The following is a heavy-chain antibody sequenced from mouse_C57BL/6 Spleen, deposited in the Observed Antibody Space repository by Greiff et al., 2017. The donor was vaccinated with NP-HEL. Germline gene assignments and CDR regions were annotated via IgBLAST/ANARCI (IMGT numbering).Heavy chain of an antibody. Sequence: VQLQQPGAELVMPGASVKLSCKASGYTFTSYWMHWVKQRPGQGLEWIGEIDPSDSYTNYNQKFKGKSTLTADKSSSTAYMELRSLTSEDSAVYFCARRTTVVAPYAMDYWGQGTSVTVSS. CDR1: GYTFTSYW. CDR2: IDPSDSYT. V-gene: IGHV1-69*01. D-gene: IGHD1-1*01. CDR3: ARRTTVVAPYAMDY. J-gene: IGHJ4*01.